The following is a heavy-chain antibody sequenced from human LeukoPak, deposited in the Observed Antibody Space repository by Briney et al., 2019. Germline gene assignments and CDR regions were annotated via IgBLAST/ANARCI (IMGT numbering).Heavy chain of an antibody. V-gene: IGHV3-74*01. D-gene: IGHD1-26*01. CDR2: INTDGRNT. J-gene: IGHJ4*02. CDR1: GFTLSNYW. CDR3: ARVGKSGSYYYFDY. Sequence: PGGSLRLSCAASGFTLSNYWMHWVRQAPGKGLVWVSRINTDGRNTGYADSVKGRFTISRDNAKNTLYLQMTILTAEDTAVYYCARVGKSGSYYYFDYWGQGTLVTVSS.